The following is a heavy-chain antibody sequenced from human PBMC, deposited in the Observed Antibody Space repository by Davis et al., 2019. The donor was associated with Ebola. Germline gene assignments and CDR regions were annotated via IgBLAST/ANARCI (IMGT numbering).Heavy chain of an antibody. CDR2: IYTSGST. CDR1: GGSISSYY. CDR3: ARSEVSGWFPCDY. V-gene: IGHV4-4*07. D-gene: IGHD6-19*01. Sequence: ETLSLTCTVSGGSISSYYCSWIRQPAGKGLEWIGRIYTSGSTNYNPSLKSRVTMSVDTSKNQFSLKLRSVTAADTAVYYCARSEVSGWFPCDYWGQGTLVTVSS. J-gene: IGHJ4*02.